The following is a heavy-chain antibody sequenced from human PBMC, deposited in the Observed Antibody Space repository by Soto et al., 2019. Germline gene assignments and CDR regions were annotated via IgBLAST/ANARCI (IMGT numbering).Heavy chain of an antibody. J-gene: IGHJ4*02. D-gene: IGHD6-6*01. Sequence: PGGSLRLSCAASGFTFSSYSMNWVRQAPGKGLEWVSSISSSSSYIYYADSVKGRFTISRDNAKNSLYLQMNSLRAGDTAVYYCARERGAARYLDYWGQGTLVTVSS. CDR2: ISSSSSYI. V-gene: IGHV3-21*01. CDR1: GFTFSSYS. CDR3: ARERGAARYLDY.